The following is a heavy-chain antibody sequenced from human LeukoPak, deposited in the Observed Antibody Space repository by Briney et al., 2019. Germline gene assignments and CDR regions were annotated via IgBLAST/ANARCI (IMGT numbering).Heavy chain of an antibody. J-gene: IGHJ5*02. D-gene: IGHD3-3*01. CDR3: ARIEANYDFWSGYLNWFDP. Sequence: SETLSLTCTVSGGSISGSSYYWGWIRQPPGKGLEWIGSIYYSGSTYHNPSLKSRVTISVDTSKNQFSLKLSSVTAADTAVYYCARIEANYDFWSGYLNWFDPWGQGTLVTVSS. CDR1: GGSISGSSYY. V-gene: IGHV4-39*01. CDR2: IYYSGST.